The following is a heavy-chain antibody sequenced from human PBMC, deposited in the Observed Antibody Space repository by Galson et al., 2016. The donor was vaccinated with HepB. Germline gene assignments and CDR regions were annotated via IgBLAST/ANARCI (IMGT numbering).Heavy chain of an antibody. Sequence: QSGAEVKKPGESLKISCKGSGYSFTSYWIGWVRKMPGKGLEWMGIIYPGDPDTRYSPSFQGQVTISVDKSISTAYLQWSSLKASDTAMYYCARLGLGWEFLSYYYGMDVWGQGTTVIVSS. V-gene: IGHV5-51*01. D-gene: IGHD3-10*01. CDR2: IYPGDPDT. J-gene: IGHJ6*02. CDR3: ARLGLGWEFLSYYYGMDV. CDR1: GYSFTSYW.